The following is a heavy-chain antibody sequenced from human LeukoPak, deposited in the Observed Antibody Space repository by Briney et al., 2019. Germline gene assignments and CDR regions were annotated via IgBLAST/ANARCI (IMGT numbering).Heavy chain of an antibody. Sequence: SETLSLTCTVSGGSISSYYWSWIRQPPGKGLEWIGYIYYSGSTNYNPSLKSRVTISVDTSRNQFSLKLSSVTAADTAVYYCARHISGSYAHFDYWGQGTLVTVSS. CDR2: IYYSGST. CDR3: ARHISGSYAHFDY. V-gene: IGHV4-59*08. D-gene: IGHD1-26*01. J-gene: IGHJ4*02. CDR1: GGSISSYY.